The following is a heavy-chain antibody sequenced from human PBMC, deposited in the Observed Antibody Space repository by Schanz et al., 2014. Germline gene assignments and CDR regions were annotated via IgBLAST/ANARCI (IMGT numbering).Heavy chain of an antibody. Sequence: EVQLLESGGGLVQPGGSLRLSCAASGFSFRKSAMSWVRQAPGKGLEWVSALTGSGTTTYYADSVKGRFTISRDNSKNTLYLRMISLRAEDTAMFYCAREIPAGGHFDYWGQGTLVSVSS. CDR3: AREIPAGGHFDY. V-gene: IGHV3-23*01. J-gene: IGHJ4*02. D-gene: IGHD2-15*01. CDR1: GFSFRKSA. CDR2: LTGSGTTT.